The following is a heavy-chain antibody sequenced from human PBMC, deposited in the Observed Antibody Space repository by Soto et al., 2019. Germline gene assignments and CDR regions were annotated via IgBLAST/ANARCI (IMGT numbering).Heavy chain of an antibody. V-gene: IGHV1-18*01. CDR2: ISDYNGNT. Sequence: QVQLVQSGAEVKKPGASVKVSCKASGYTFTSYSISWVRQAPGQGLEWMGWISDYNGNTNHAQKLQGRVAKTTDTSPSTSYMELRSLSSDDTAVYYCAIDAPPADYWGQGTLVTVSS. CDR1: GYTFTSYS. CDR3: AIDAPPADY. J-gene: IGHJ4*02.